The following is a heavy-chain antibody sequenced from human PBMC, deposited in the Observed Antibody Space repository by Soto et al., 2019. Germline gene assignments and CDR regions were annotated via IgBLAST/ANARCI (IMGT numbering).Heavy chain of an antibody. CDR2: ISYDGSNK. V-gene: IGHV3-30*18. D-gene: IGHD3-22*01. CDR3: AKDGPYDTTLGAFDI. Sequence: QVQLVESGGGVVQPGRSLRLSCAASGFTFSSYGMHWVRQAQGKGLEWVAVISYDGSNKYYADSVKGRFTISRDNSKNTLYLQMNRLRAEDTAVYYCAKDGPYDTTLGAFDIWGQGTMVTVSS. CDR1: GFTFSSYG. J-gene: IGHJ3*02.